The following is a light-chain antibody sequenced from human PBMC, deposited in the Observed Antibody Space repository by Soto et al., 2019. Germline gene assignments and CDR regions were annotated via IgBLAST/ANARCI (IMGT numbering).Light chain of an antibody. V-gene: IGLV1-36*01. Sequence: QPVLTQPPSVSDANRQRVTISCSGSSSNIGNNAVNWYQQLPGKAPKLLIYYDDLLPSWVSDRFSGSKSGTSASLAISGLQSEDEADYYCAAWDDSLNGVVFGGGTKLTVL. CDR3: AAWDDSLNGVV. CDR1: SSNIGNNA. CDR2: YDD. J-gene: IGLJ2*01.